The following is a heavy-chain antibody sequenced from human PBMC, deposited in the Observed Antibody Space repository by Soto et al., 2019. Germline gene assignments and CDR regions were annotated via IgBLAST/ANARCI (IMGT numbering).Heavy chain of an antibody. CDR3: ARVRSYYSSSYYYGMDV. J-gene: IGHJ6*02. V-gene: IGHV3-30-3*01. CDR2: ISYDGSNK. D-gene: IGHD6-6*01. CDR1: GFTFSSYA. Sequence: GGSLRLSCAASGFTFSSYAMHWVRQAPGKGLEWVAVISYDGSNKYYADSVKGRFTISRDNSKNTLYLQMNSLRAEDTAVYYCARVRSYYSSSYYYGMDVWGQGTTVTVSS.